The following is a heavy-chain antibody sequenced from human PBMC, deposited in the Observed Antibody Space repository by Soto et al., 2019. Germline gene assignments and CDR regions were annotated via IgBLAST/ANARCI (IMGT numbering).Heavy chain of an antibody. CDR3: ARVAKGYDFWSGYTSYYYYYGMDV. CDR1: GYTFTVYY. V-gene: IGHV1-2*02. J-gene: IGHJ6*02. CDR2: INPNSGGT. Sequence: ASVKVSCKASGYTFTVYYMHWVRQAPGQALEWMGWINPNSGGTNYAQKFQRRVTMTRDTSISTAYMELSRLRSDDTAVYYCARVAKGYDFWSGYTSYYYYYGMDVWGQGTTVTVSS. D-gene: IGHD3-3*01.